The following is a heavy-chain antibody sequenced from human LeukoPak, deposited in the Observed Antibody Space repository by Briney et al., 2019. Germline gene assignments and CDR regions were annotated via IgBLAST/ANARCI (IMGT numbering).Heavy chain of an antibody. CDR3: AREDSEAFDI. CDR2: MSTNGRYI. V-gene: IGHV3-21*01. Sequence: GGCLRLSCEAPGFSFTTYTMNWVRQAPGKGLEWVSSMSTNGRYIYYADSVKGRFTISRDNAKNSLYLQMNSLRAEDTALYYCAREDSEAFDIWGQGTMVTVSS. D-gene: IGHD3-10*01. CDR1: GFSFTTYT. J-gene: IGHJ3*02.